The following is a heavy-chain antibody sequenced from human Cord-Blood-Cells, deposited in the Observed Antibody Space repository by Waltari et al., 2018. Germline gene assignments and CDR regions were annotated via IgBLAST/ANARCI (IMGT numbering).Heavy chain of an antibody. J-gene: IGHJ3*02. CDR3: ARGRGEPPEDAVDI. V-gene: IGHV1-8*03. CDR1: GYTFTSYD. D-gene: IGHD3-10*01. CDR2: MNTYSSNT. Sequence: QVQPVQSGAEVTKPGASVKVSCKASGYTFTSYDTNWVRPATGQGLEWMGWMNTYSSNTGYSQKFQGRVATTRNTSISTAYMGLSSLRSEGTAVYYWARGRGEPPEDAVDIWGQGTMVTVSS.